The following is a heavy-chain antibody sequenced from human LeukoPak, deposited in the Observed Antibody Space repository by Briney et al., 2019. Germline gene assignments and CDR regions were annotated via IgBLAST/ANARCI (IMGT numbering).Heavy chain of an antibody. V-gene: IGHV3-23*01. CDR3: ATENLYYYDSSGYEYFQH. CDR2: ISGSGGST. CDR1: GFTFSSYD. D-gene: IGHD3-22*01. Sequence: GGSLRLSCAASGFTFSSYDMSWVRQAPGKGLEWVSAISGSGGSTYYADSVKGRFTISRDNSKNTLYLQMNSLRAEDTAVYYCATENLYYYDSSGYEYFQHWGQGTLVTVSS. J-gene: IGHJ1*01.